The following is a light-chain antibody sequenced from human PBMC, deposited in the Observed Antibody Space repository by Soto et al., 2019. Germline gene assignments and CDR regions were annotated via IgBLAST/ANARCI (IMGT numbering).Light chain of an antibody. CDR1: TSDVGAYNY. CDR2: DVS. CDR3: GSYTTSANYV. Sequence: SAPSLAPAVCGSAGQSISISCTGTTSDVGAYNYVSWYQQHPDKAPKLMIYDVSHRPSGVSHRFSGSKSGNTASLTISGLQAEDEADYYCGSYTTSANYVFGTGTTVT. V-gene: IGLV2-14*01. J-gene: IGLJ1*01.